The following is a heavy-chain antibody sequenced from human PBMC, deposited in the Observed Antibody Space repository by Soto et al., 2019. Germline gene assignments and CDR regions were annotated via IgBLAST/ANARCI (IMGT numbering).Heavy chain of an antibody. V-gene: IGHV3-30*18. CDR2: ISYDGSNK. J-gene: IGHJ6*02. CDR1: GFTFSSYG. D-gene: IGHD6-19*01. Sequence: PGGSLRLSCAASGFTFSSYGMHWVRQAPGKGLEWVAVISYDGSNKYYADSVKGRFTISRDNSKNTLYLQMNSLRAEDTAVYYCAKVRGSSSYGMDVWGQGXTVTVSS. CDR3: AKVRGSSSYGMDV.